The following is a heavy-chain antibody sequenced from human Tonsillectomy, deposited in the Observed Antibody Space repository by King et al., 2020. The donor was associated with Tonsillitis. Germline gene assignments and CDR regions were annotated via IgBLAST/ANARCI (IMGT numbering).Heavy chain of an antibody. CDR2: TYYSGST. CDR3: ASMGVLRFLEWPRYNWFDP. V-gene: IGHV4-59*01. D-gene: IGHD3-3*01. J-gene: IGHJ5*02. Sequence: VQLQESGPGLVKPSETLSLTCTVSGGSISSYYWSWIRQPPGKGLEWIGYTYYSGSTNYNPSLKSRVTISVDTSKNQFSLKLSSVTAADTAVYYCASMGVLRFLEWPRYNWFDPWGQGTLVTVSS. CDR1: GGSISSYY.